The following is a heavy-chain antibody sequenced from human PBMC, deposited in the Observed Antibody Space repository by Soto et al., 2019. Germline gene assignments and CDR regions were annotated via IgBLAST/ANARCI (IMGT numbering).Heavy chain of an antibody. Sequence: GASLKISCKGSGYSFTSYWIGWVRQMPGKGLEWMGIIYPGDSDTRYSPSFQGQVTISADKSISTAYLQWSSLKASDTAMYYCARSSAARKYYYGMEVWGQGTTVNVSS. CDR2: IYPGDSDT. CDR3: ARSSAARKYYYGMEV. V-gene: IGHV5-51*01. D-gene: IGHD6-6*01. CDR1: GYSFTSYW. J-gene: IGHJ6*02.